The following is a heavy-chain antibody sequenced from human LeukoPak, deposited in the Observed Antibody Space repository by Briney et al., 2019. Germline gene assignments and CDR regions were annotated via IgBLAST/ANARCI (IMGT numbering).Heavy chain of an antibody. Sequence: GGSLRLSCVVSGFTFSSYAMSWVRQAPGKGLEWVSAISGSGDNTYYADSVKGRFTISRDNSKNTLYLQMNSLRAEDTAVYYCAKDLSHRDYYDSSGSYPGYFDYWGQGTLVTVSS. CDR1: GFTFSSYA. CDR3: AKDLSHRDYYDSSGSYPGYFDY. CDR2: ISGSGDNT. V-gene: IGHV3-23*01. D-gene: IGHD3-22*01. J-gene: IGHJ4*02.